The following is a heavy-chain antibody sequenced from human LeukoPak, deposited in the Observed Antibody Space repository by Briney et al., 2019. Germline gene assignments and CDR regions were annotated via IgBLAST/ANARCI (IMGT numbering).Heavy chain of an antibody. V-gene: IGHV3-23*01. CDR3: AKANSITIFGVISPVDY. D-gene: IGHD3-3*01. CDR1: GFTFNNYA. J-gene: IGHJ4*02. Sequence: PGGSLRLSCAASGFTFNNYAMSWVRQAPGKGLEWVSTISDSGDNTYYADSVKGRFTISRDNSKNTLYLQMNSLRAEDTAVYYCAKANSITIFGVISPVDYWGQGTLVTVSS. CDR2: ISDSGDNT.